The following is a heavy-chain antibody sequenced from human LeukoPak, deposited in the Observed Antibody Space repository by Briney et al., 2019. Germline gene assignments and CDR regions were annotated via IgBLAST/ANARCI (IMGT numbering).Heavy chain of an antibody. CDR3: AELGMFASAFDI. CDR2: TIPIFGTA. D-gene: IGHD7-27*01. Sequence: SVKVSCKASGNTFSSKAIIWVRQAPGQGLEWMGGTIPIFGTANYAQKFQGRVTITADESTSTAYMELSSLRSEDTAVYYCAELGMFASAFDIWGQGTMVTVSS. CDR1: GNTFSSKA. J-gene: IGHJ3*02. V-gene: IGHV1-69*13.